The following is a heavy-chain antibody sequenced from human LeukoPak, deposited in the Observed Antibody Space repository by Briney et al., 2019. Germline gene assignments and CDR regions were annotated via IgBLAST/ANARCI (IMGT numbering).Heavy chain of an antibody. CDR3: ARDQPRPGPGNHDY. V-gene: IGHV1-18*01. J-gene: IGHJ4*02. CDR1: GYTFTTYG. Sequence: GASVMVSCKASGYTFTTYGINWVRQAPGQGLEWMGWISTYDGNTHYAQKLRGRFTMIRDTSTSTVYMELRSLRSDDTAVYYCARDQPRPGPGNHDYWGQGTLVTVSS. CDR2: ISTYDGNT. D-gene: IGHD1-1*01.